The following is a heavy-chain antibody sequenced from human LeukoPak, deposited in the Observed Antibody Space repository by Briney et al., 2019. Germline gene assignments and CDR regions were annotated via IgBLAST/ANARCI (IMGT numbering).Heavy chain of an antibody. J-gene: IGHJ5*02. CDR1: GGSISSYH. Sequence: SETLSLTCTVSGGSISSYHWSWIRQPPGKGLEWIGYIYYSGSTNYNPSLKSRVTISVDTSKNQFSLKLSSVTAADTAVYYCAREGDGYKRTNWFDPWGQGTLVTVSS. D-gene: IGHD3-22*01. CDR2: IYYSGST. V-gene: IGHV4-59*01. CDR3: AREGDGYKRTNWFDP.